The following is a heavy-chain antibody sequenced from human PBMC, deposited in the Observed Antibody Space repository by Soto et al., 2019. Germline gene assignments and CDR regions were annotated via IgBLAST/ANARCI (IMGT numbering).Heavy chain of an antibody. CDR1: GFTFSSYA. J-gene: IGHJ3*02. D-gene: IGHD3-22*01. V-gene: IGHV3-23*01. CDR2: ISGSGGRT. CDR3: ARDYDSYDDAFDI. Sequence: GGSLRLSCAASGFTFSSYAMSWVRQAPGKGLEWVSAISGSGGRTYYADSVRGRFTISRDNSKNTLYLQMNSLRAEDTAVYYCARDYDSYDDAFDIWGQGTMVTVSS.